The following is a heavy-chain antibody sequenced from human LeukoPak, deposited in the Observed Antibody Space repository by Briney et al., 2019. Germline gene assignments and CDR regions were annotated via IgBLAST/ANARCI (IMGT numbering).Heavy chain of an antibody. V-gene: IGHV4-34*01. Sequence: PSETLSLTCTVYGASLSGYQWSWIGQPPGKGLEWIGEIKAGGGTNYNPSLKSRVTISADTSKNQFSLRLTSVTAADTAIYYCASERNFRVRGVIKSYYSYYYMDVWGKGTPVTVSS. CDR3: ASERNFRVRGVIKSYYSYYYMDV. CDR2: IKAGGGT. CDR1: GASLSGYQ. J-gene: IGHJ6*03. D-gene: IGHD3-10*01.